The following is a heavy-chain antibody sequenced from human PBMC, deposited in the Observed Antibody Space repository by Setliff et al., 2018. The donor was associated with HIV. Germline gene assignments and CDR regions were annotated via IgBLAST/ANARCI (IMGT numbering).Heavy chain of an antibody. CDR3: ARGRQIGIEGAGAFDI. CDR2: IYHSGTT. CDR1: GGSISNYYW. D-gene: IGHD1-26*01. Sequence: PSETLSLTCIVSGGSISNYYWWTWVRQPPGKGLEWIGEIYHSGTTDYKPSPKSRVTMSLDQAKKQLSLRLSYVTAADTAVYYCARGRQIGIEGAGAFDIWGPGTVVTVSS. V-gene: IGHV4-4*02. J-gene: IGHJ3*02.